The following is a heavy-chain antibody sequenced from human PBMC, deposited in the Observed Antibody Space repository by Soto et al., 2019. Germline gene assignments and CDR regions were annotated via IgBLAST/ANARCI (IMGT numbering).Heavy chain of an antibody. V-gene: IGHV3-7*01. CDR1: GFIFSTYL. CDR2: MNQDGSAK. Sequence: GGFLRLSCAASGFIFSTYLMSWVRQAPGKGLEWVANMNQDGSAKNYVDSVKGRFTISRDNAKNSLYLQMNSLRAEDTAVYYCARGWGYESIYWGQGTQVTVSS. J-gene: IGHJ4*02. D-gene: IGHD5-12*01. CDR3: ARGWGYESIY.